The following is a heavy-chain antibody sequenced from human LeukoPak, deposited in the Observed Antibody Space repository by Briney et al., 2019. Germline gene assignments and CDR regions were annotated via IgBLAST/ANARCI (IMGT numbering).Heavy chain of an antibody. CDR3: ARRSNTMIVVSVGAFDI. CDR1: GYTFNSYG. J-gene: IGHJ3*02. CDR2: ISAYNGNT. V-gene: IGHV1-18*01. Sequence: ASVKVSCKASGYTFNSYGISWVRQAPGQGLEWMGWISAYNGNTNYGQKFQGRVTMTTDTSTSTAYMELRSLRSDDTAVYYCARRSNTMIVVSVGAFDIWGQGTMVTVSS. D-gene: IGHD3-22*01.